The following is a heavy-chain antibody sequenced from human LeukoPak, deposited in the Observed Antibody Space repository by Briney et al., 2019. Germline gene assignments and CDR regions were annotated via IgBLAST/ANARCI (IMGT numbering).Heavy chain of an antibody. D-gene: IGHD5-18*01. CDR1: GYTFTGYY. CDR3: ARARGYSYTTIDY. Sequence: ASVKVSCKASGYTFTGYYMHWVRQAPGQGLEWMGWINPNSGGTSYAQKFQGRVTMTRDTSISTAYMELSRLRSDDTAVYYCARARGYSYTTIDYWGQGTLVTVSS. CDR2: INPNSGGT. V-gene: IGHV1-2*02. J-gene: IGHJ4*02.